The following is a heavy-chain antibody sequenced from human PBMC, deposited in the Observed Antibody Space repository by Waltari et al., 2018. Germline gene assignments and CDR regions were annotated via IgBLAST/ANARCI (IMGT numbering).Heavy chain of an antibody. CDR2: ISSGSTFI. CDR1: GFTFSSYT. V-gene: IGHV3-21*01. Sequence: EVQLVGSGGGLVKPGGSLRLSCAASGFTFSSYTMNWVRQAPGKGLEGVSSISSGSTFIYYADSVKGRFTISRDNAKNSLYLQMNSLRAEDTAVYYCAREWGVMVGTAGYYLDYWGQGTLVTVSS. D-gene: IGHD2-15*01. CDR3: AREWGVMVGTAGYYLDY. J-gene: IGHJ4*02.